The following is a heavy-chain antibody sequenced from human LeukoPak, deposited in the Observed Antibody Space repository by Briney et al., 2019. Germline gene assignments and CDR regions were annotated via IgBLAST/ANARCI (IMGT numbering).Heavy chain of an antibody. CDR3: ARDRVGATQHYYYYYMDV. CDR1: GGSISSYY. D-gene: IGHD1-26*01. V-gene: IGHV4-4*07. J-gene: IGHJ6*03. Sequence: SETLSLTCTVSGGSISSYYWSWIRQPAGKGLEWIGRIYTSGSTNYNPSLKSRVTMSVDTSKNQFSLKLSSATAADTAVYYCARDRVGATQHYYYYYMDVWGKGTTVTVSS. CDR2: IYTSGST.